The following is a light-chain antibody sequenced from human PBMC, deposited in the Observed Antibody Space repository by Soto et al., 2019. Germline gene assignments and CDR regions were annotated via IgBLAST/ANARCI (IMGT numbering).Light chain of an antibody. CDR1: QSLVHSDGNTY. CDR3: MQGSYLRT. CDR2: RVS. Sequence: DVVITQSPLFLPVGLLQPASISCRSSQSLVHSDGNTYLNWFQQRPGQSPRRLIYRVSNRDSGVPDRFSGSGSGTDFTLKISRVEPEDVGVYYCMQGSYLRTFGQGTKVDIK. V-gene: IGKV2-30*02. J-gene: IGKJ1*01.